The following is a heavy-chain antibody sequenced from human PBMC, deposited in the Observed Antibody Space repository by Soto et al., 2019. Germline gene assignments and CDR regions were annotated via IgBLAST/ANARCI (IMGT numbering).Heavy chain of an antibody. Sequence: QVQLVESGGGLVQPGRSLRLSCAASGFTISSYAMHWVRQAPGKGLEWVAVISYDGSNKYYADSVKGRFTISRDNSKNTLYLQMNSLRAEDTAVYYCARDTPPYGDHEGSFDYWGQGTLVTVSS. CDR1: GFTISSYA. CDR3: ARDTPPYGDHEGSFDY. V-gene: IGHV3-30-3*01. D-gene: IGHD4-17*01. J-gene: IGHJ4*02. CDR2: ISYDGSNK.